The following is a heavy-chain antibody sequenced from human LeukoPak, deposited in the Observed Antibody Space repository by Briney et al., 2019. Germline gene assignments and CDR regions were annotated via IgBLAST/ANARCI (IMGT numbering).Heavy chain of an antibody. CDR1: GGSISSYY. Sequence: SETLSLTCTVSGGSISSYYWSWIRQPAGKGLEWIGRIYTSGSTNYNPSLKSRVTMSVDTSKNQFSLKLSSVTAADTAVYYCASGGYCSGGSCLHTRRFAFDIWGRGTMVTVSS. D-gene: IGHD2-15*01. CDR3: ASGGYCSGGSCLHTRRFAFDI. V-gene: IGHV4-4*07. J-gene: IGHJ3*02. CDR2: IYTSGST.